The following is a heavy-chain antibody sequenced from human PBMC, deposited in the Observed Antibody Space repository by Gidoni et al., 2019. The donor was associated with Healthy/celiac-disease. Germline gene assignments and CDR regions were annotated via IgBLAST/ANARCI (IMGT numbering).Heavy chain of an antibody. CDR3: ARDQSVAGTFDY. D-gene: IGHD6-19*01. CDR2: ISSSSSYT. J-gene: IGHJ4*02. CDR1: GFPFSDYY. V-gene: IGHV3-11*05. Sequence: QVQLVESGGGLVKPGGSLRLSCAASGFPFSDYYMSWIRQAPGKGLEWVSYISSSSSYTNYADSVKGRFTISRDNAKNSLYLQMNSLRAEDTAVYYCARDQSVAGTFDYWGQGTLVTVSS.